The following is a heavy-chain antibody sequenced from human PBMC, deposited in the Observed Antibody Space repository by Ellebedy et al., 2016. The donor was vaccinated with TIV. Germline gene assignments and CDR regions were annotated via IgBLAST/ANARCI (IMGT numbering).Heavy chain of an antibody. D-gene: IGHD1-26*01. V-gene: IGHV3-72*01. Sequence: PGGSLRLSCAASGFTFSDHYMDWVRQAPGKGLEWVGLITNKGRGGTTEYAASVKGRITISRYDSNNLLYLQLNSLKSEDTAVYYCASLVVGGTPSDYWGQGTLVTVSS. CDR3: ASLVVGGTPSDY. CDR2: ITNKGRGGTT. CDR1: GFTFSDHY. J-gene: IGHJ4*02.